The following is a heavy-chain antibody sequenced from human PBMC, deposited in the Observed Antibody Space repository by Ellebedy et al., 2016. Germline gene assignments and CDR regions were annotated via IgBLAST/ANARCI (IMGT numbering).Heavy chain of an antibody. CDR1: GFTVSSNY. CDR2: IYSGGST. V-gene: IGHV3-53*01. CDR3: ARIYGDYVSGAFDI. J-gene: IGHJ3*02. Sequence: GGSLRLSCAASGFTVSSNYMSWVRQAPGKGLEWVSAIYSGGSTYYADSVKGRFTISRDNSKNTLYLQMNSLRAEDTAVYYCARIYGDYVSGAFDIWGQGTMVTVSS. D-gene: IGHD4-17*01.